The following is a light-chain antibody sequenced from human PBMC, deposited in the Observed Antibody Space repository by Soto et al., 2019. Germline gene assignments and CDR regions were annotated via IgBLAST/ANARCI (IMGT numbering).Light chain of an antibody. J-gene: IGKJ5*01. CDR3: QLYGISPH. CDR2: GAS. CDR1: QSVSSSY. V-gene: IGKV3-20*01. Sequence: EIVLTQSPGTLSLSPGESATLSCRASQSVSSSYLAWYQQKPGQAPRLLIYGASSRATGIPDRFSGSASGTDFTLTINRLEPEDFAVYYCQLYGISPHFGQGTRLEIK.